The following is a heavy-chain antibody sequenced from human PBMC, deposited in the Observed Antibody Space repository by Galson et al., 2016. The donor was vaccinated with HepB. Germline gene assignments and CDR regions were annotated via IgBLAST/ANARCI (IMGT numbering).Heavy chain of an antibody. CDR1: GGIFGSYA. V-gene: IGHV1-69*13. D-gene: IGHD1-26*01. Sequence: SVKASCKASGGIFGSYAISWVRQAPGQGLEWMGGIIPIFVTPSYAQKFQGRVSITADESTSTAYMELSSLRYEDTAVYYCARGGSGSYYLPLWGQGTLVTVSS. J-gene: IGHJ4*02. CDR2: IIPIFVTP. CDR3: ARGGSGSYYLPL.